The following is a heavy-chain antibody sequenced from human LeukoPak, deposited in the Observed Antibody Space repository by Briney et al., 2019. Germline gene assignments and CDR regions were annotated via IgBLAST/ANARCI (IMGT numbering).Heavy chain of an antibody. CDR2: IIPILGIA. J-gene: IGHJ4*02. V-gene: IGHV1-69*04. Sequence: SVKVSCKASGGTFSSYAISWVRQAPGQGLEWMGRIIPILGIANYAQKFQGRVTITADKSTSTAYMELSSLRSEDTAVYYCARQDYGGNRPLGYWGQGTLVTVSS. D-gene: IGHD4-23*01. CDR3: ARQDYGGNRPLGY. CDR1: GGTFSSYA.